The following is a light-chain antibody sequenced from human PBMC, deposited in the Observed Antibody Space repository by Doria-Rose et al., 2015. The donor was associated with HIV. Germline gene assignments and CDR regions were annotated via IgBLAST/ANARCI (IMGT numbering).Light chain of an antibody. J-gene: IGKJ3*01. V-gene: IGKV4-1*01. CDR1: QGLLYTSKNY. CDR2: WAS. CDR3: QQYYDTPS. Sequence: TQSPESLGMSLGERATLNCKSNQGLLYTSKNYLAWYQQEPGQPPKLLIYWASTRQSGVPARFSGSGSGTDFTLTISSLEAEDVAVYYCQQYYDTPSFGPGTTVDIK.